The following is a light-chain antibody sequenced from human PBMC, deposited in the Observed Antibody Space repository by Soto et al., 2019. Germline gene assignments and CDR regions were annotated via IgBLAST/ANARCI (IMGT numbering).Light chain of an antibody. CDR2: GAS. J-gene: IGKJ1*01. V-gene: IGKV3-15*01. CDR1: QSVSSN. CDR3: QQYNNWPPWT. Sequence: EIVMRQSPATLSVSPGERATLSCRASQSVSSNLAWYQQRPGQAPRLLMYGASTRATGIPARFSGSGSGTEFTLTISSLQSEDFAIYYCQQYNNWPPWTFGQGTKVDI.